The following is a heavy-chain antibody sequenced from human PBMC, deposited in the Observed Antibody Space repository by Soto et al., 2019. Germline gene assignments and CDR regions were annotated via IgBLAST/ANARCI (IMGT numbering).Heavy chain of an antibody. V-gene: IGHV4-59*01. CDR3: ARDTGHGSSGYYDY. J-gene: IGHJ4*02. CDR2: FYYSGST. D-gene: IGHD3-22*01. CDR1: GGSISSYY. Sequence: SETLSLTCTVSGGSISSYYWSWIREPPGKGLEWIGNFYYSGSTNYNPSLKSRVTISVDTSKNQFSLKLSSVTAADTAVYYCARDTGHGSSGYYDYWGQGTLVTVSS.